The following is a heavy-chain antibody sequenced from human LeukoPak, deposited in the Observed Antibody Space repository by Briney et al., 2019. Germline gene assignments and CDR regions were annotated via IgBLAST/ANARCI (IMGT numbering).Heavy chain of an antibody. J-gene: IGHJ4*02. D-gene: IGHD2-15*01. CDR3: AREDRGYCSGGSCLYYFDY. Sequence: ASVKVSCKASGGTFNSYAISWVRQAPGQGLEWMGGIIPIFCTANYAQKFQGRVTITTDESTSTAYMELSSLRSEDTAVYYCAREDRGYCSGGSCLYYFDYWGQGTLVTVSS. CDR1: GGTFNSYA. V-gene: IGHV1-69*05. CDR2: IIPIFCTA.